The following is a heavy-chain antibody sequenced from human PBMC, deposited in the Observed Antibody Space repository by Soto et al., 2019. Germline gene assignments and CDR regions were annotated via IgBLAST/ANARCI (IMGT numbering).Heavy chain of an antibody. D-gene: IGHD6-13*01. Sequence: XGSRYLSCSAAGFTFSSYEMNWVRQAPGKGLEWVSYISSSGSTIYYADSVKGRFTISRDNAKNSLYLQMNSLRAEDTAVYYCAGIDDCGSSWSQGNLVTVSS. J-gene: IGHJ4*02. CDR2: ISSSGSTI. CDR1: GFTFSSYE. CDR3: AGIDDCGSS. V-gene: IGHV3-48*03.